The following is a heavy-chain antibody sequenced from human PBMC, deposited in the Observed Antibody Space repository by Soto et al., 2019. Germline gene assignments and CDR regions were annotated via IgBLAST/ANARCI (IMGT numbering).Heavy chain of an antibody. Sequence: SETLSLTCAVYGGSFSGYYWSWIRQPPGKGLEWIGEINHSGSTNYNPSLKSRVTISVDTPKNQFSLKLSSVTAADTAVYYCARGQTQLRYFDWLLSRRWFDPWGQGTLVTVSS. D-gene: IGHD3-9*01. CDR1: GGSFSGYY. CDR2: INHSGST. V-gene: IGHV4-34*01. J-gene: IGHJ5*02. CDR3: ARGQTQLRYFDWLLSRRWFDP.